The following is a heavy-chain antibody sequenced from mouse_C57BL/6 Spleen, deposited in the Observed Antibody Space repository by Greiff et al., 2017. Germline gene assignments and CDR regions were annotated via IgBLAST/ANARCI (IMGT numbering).Heavy chain of an antibody. V-gene: IGHV1-50*01. J-gene: IGHJ2*01. Sequence: QVQLQQPGAELVKPGASVKLSCKASGYTFTSYWMQWVKQRPGQGLEWIGEIDPSDSYTNYNQKFKGKATLTVDTSSSTAYMQLSSLTSEDSAVYYCARTRDSSGYVGYWGQGTTLTVSS. CDR3: ARTRDSSGYVGY. CDR2: IDPSDSYT. CDR1: GYTFTSYW. D-gene: IGHD3-2*02.